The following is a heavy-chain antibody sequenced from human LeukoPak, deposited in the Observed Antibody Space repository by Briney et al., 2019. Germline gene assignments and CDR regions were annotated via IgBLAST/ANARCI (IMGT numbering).Heavy chain of an antibody. Sequence: ASVKVSCKASGYTFTSYYMHWVRQAPGQGLECMGIINPSGGSTSYAQKFQGRVTMTRDTSTSTVYMELSSLRSEDTAVYYCARDGYCSSTSCNDQLFPFDYWGQGTLVTVSS. J-gene: IGHJ4*02. D-gene: IGHD2-2*01. CDR1: GYTFTSYY. CDR2: INPSGGST. V-gene: IGHV1-46*01. CDR3: ARDGYCSSTSCNDQLFPFDY.